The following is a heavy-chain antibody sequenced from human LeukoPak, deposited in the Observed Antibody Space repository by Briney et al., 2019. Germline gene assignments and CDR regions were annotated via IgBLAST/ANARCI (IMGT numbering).Heavy chain of an antibody. V-gene: IGHV1-2*02. Sequence: ASVKVSCKASGYTFTSYYMHWVRQAPGQGLEWMGWISPNSGGTKYAQTFQGRVTMTRDTSMSTVYMELSSLTSDDTAVYYCARDHSVATIGRGYDYYMDVWGKGTTVTVSS. CDR3: ARDHSVATIGRGYDYYMDV. D-gene: IGHD5-12*01. J-gene: IGHJ6*03. CDR1: GYTFTSYY. CDR2: ISPNSGGT.